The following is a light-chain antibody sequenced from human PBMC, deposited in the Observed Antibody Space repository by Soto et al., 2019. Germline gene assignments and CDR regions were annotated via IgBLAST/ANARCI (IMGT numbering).Light chain of an antibody. J-gene: IGKJ3*01. CDR2: GAS. CDR3: QQYSDWPLT. Sequence: EIVMTQSPATLSVSPGERATLSCRASQSVSSNLAWYQQKPGQAPRLLIYGASTRATGIPVRSSGSGSGTEFTLTISSLQSEDFAVYYCQQYSDWPLTFGPGTKVDIK. V-gene: IGKV3-15*01. CDR1: QSVSSN.